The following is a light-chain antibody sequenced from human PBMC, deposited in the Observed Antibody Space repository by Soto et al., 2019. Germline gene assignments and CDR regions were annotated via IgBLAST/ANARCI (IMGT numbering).Light chain of an antibody. CDR3: QEYNTNSRT. J-gene: IGKJ1*01. CDR1: ESVYSW. Sequence: IQMTQSPSTLSASVGDTVTITCRASESVYSWLAWYKQIPGKAPQLLIYKTSTLQGGVPSRFSGSGYGAEYTLTISSLQPDDFATYYCQEYNTNSRTFGQVTRVENK. CDR2: KTS. V-gene: IGKV1-5*03.